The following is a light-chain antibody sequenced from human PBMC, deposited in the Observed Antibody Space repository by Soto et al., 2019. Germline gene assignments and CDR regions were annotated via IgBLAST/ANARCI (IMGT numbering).Light chain of an antibody. J-gene: IGLJ1*01. V-gene: IGLV2-8*01. Sequence: QSALTQPPSAFGSPGQSVTISCTGTSSDVGGYNYVSWYQQHPGKAPKLMIYEVSKRPSGVPDRFSGSKSGNTASLTVSGLQAEDEADYYCISYAGSNNWNFGTGTKVTVL. CDR2: EVS. CDR3: ISYAGSNNWN. CDR1: SSDVGGYNY.